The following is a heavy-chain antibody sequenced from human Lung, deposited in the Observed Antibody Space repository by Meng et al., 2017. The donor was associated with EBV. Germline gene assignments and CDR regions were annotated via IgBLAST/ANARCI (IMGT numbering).Heavy chain of an antibody. Sequence: QVQLVQSGAEVKKPGASVKVSCKASGDTFSTSSISWVRQAPGQGLKWMGQIIPMFDITNYAQELQGRVTITADESTTTVYMELSSLRFEDTAVYYCARDPGHRMGTKYFDHWGQGTLGTVAS. V-gene: IGHV1-69*13. J-gene: IGHJ4*02. CDR1: GDTFSTSS. CDR2: IIPMFDIT. D-gene: IGHD5-24*01. CDR3: ARDPGHRMGTKYFDH.